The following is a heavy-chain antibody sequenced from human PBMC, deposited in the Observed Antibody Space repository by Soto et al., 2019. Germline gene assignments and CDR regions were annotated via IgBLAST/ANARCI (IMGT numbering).Heavy chain of an antibody. CDR2: SNAGNGNT. Sequence: TSVKVSCKASGYAFTSYAMHWVRQAPGQRLEWMGWSNAGNGNTKYSQEFQGRVTITRDTSASTAYMELSRLRSEDMAVYYCAREAGDGAFDIWGQGTMVTVSS. J-gene: IGHJ3*02. CDR3: AREAGDGAFDI. D-gene: IGHD6-13*01. V-gene: IGHV1-3*02. CDR1: GYAFTSYA.